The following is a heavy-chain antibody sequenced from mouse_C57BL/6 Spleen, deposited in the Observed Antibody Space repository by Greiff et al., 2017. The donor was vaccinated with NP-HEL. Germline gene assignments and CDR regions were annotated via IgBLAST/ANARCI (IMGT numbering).Heavy chain of an antibody. CDR2: IGPETGGT. J-gene: IGHJ2*01. D-gene: IGHD2-4*01. Sequence: QVQLQQSGAELVRPGASVTLSCTASGYTFTDYEMHWVKQTPVHGLEWIGAIGPETGGTAYNQNFKGKAILTASKSYSTAYMEVRSVTYEGSAVYYCTKIDYEGFDYWGQGTTLTVSS. CDR1: GYTFTDYE. V-gene: IGHV1-15*01. CDR3: TKIDYEGFDY.